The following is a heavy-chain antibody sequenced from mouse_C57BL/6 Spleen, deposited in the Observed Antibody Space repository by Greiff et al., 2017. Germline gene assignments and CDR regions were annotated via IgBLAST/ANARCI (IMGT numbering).Heavy chain of an antibody. V-gene: IGHV1-52*01. CDR2: IDPSDSET. Sequence: VQLQQPGAELVRPGSSVKLSCKASGYTFTSYWMHWVKQRPIQGLEWIGNIDPSDSETHYNQKFKDKATLTVDKSSSTAYMQLSSLTSEDSAVYYYARRSSYYAMDYWGQGTSVTVSS. CDR1: GYTFTSYW. J-gene: IGHJ4*01. D-gene: IGHD1-1*01. CDR3: ARRSSYYAMDY.